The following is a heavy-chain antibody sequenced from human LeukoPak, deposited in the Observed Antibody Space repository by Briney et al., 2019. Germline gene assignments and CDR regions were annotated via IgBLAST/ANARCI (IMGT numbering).Heavy chain of an antibody. CDR2: ISAYNGNT. Sequence: ASVKVSCKASGYTFTSYGISWVRQAPGQGLEWMGWISAYNGNTNYAQKLQGRVTMTTDTSTSTAYMELRSLRSEDTAVYYCARHGFGFGELQSHNNWFDPWGQGTLVTVSS. CDR3: ARHGFGFGELQSHNNWFDP. J-gene: IGHJ5*02. CDR1: GYTFTSYG. V-gene: IGHV1-18*01. D-gene: IGHD3-10*01.